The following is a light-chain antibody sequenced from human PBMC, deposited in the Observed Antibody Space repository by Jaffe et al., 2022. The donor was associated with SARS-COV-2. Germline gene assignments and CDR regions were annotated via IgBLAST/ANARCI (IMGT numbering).Light chain of an antibody. CDR2: SNS. V-gene: IGLV1-44*01. CDR1: SSNIGSKT. Sequence: QSVLTQPPSASGTPGQRVTLSCSGSSSNIGSKTVNWYQQLPGTAPKLLIYSNSQRPSGVSDRFSGSKSGTSASLDISGLQFEDEADYYCAAWDDSLNGPVFGGGTKLTVL. CDR3: AAWDDSLNGPV. J-gene: IGLJ3*02.